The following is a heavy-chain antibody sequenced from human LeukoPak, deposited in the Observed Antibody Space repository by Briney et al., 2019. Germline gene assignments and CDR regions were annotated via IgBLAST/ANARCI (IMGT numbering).Heavy chain of an antibody. V-gene: IGHV3-21*01. CDR2: ISSNSSYI. D-gene: IGHD3-3*01. CDR1: GFTFSSYS. J-gene: IGHJ6*02. Sequence: GGSLRLSCAASGFTFSSYSINWVRQAPGKGLEWVSSISSNSSYIYYADSVKGRFTISRDNAKNSLYLQMNSLRAEDTAVYYCAREPANYDFWSGYLNYYYGMDVWGQGTTVTVSS. CDR3: AREPANYDFWSGYLNYYYGMDV.